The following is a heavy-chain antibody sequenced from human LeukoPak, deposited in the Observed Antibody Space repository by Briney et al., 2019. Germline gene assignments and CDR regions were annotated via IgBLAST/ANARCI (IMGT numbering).Heavy chain of an antibody. J-gene: IGHJ4*02. D-gene: IGHD5-12*01. CDR3: AREYSGVFDY. Sequence: GGSLRLSCAASGFTFSSYNMNWVRQAPGKGLEWVSYSSSGGASIYYADSVKGRLTISRDNAKNSLYLQMNTLRDEDTAVYYCAREYSGVFDYWGQGTLVTVSS. CDR1: GFTFSSYN. V-gene: IGHV3-48*02. CDR2: SSSGGASI.